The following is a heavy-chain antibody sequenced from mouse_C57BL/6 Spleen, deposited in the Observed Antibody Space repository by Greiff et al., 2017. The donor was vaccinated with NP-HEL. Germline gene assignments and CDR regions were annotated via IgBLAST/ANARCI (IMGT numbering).Heavy chain of an antibody. V-gene: IGHV1-52*01. CDR3: ASFPGGYFDV. J-gene: IGHJ1*03. CDR2: IDPSDSET. Sequence: QVQLQQPGAELVRPGSSVKLSCKASGYTFTSYWMHWVKQRPIQGLEWIGNIDPSDSETHYNQKFKDKATLTVDKSSSTAYMQLRSLTSEDSAVYYCASFPGGYFDVWGTGTTVTVSS. CDR1: GYTFTSYW.